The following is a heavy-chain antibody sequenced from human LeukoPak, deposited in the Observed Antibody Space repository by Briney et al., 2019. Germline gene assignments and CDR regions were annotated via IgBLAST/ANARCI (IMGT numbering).Heavy chain of an antibody. V-gene: IGHV4-59*01. CDR1: GGSISSYY. Sequence: PSETLSLTCTVSGGSISSYYWSWIRQPPGKGLEWIGYIYYSGSTNYNPSLKSRVTISVDTSKNQFSLKLSSVTAADTAVYYCARSTVNHLDYWGQGTLVTVSS. CDR2: IYYSGST. J-gene: IGHJ4*02. D-gene: IGHD1-14*01. CDR3: ARSTVNHLDY.